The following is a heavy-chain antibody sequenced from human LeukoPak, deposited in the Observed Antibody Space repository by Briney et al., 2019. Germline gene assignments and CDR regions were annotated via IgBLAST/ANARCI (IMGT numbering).Heavy chain of an antibody. CDR3: ARGYTVTYNWFDP. V-gene: IGHV4-34*01. Sequence: SETLSLTCAVYGGSFSGYYWSWIRQPPGKGLEWIGEINHSGSTYYNPSLKSRVTISVDTSKNQFSLKLSSVTAADTAVYYCARGYTVTYNWFDPWGQGTLVTVSS. CDR2: INHSGST. D-gene: IGHD4-17*01. J-gene: IGHJ5*02. CDR1: GGSFSGYY.